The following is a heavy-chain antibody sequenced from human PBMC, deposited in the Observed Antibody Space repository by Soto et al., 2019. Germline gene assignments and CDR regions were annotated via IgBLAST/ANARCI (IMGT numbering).Heavy chain of an antibody. D-gene: IGHD2-15*01. Sequence: ASVKVSCKASGYTFTSYDINWVRQATGQGLEWMGWMNPNSGNTGYAQKFQGRVAMTRNTSISTAYMELSSLRSEDTAVYYCARGRWFEDYYYGMDVWGQGTTVTVSS. CDR3: ARGRWFEDYYYGMDV. CDR1: GYTFTSYD. J-gene: IGHJ6*02. V-gene: IGHV1-8*01. CDR2: MNPNSGNT.